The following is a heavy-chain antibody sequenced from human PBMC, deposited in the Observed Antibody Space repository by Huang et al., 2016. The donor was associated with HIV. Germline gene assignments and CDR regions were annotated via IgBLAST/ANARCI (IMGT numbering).Heavy chain of an antibody. CDR1: GFSFTNYA. Sequence: EVRLWESGGGLAQPGGSLRLSCAASGFSFTNYAMSWVRQAPGKGLEWVTTFSGSGGGSYYVDSVKGRLTVSRDNSNNTLYLHMNRLRAADTATYFCAKGTWIQLWVAFDSWGQGTLVTVS. V-gene: IGHV3-23*01. D-gene: IGHD5-18*01. J-gene: IGHJ4*02. CDR3: AKGTWIQLWVAFDS. CDR2: FSGSGGGS.